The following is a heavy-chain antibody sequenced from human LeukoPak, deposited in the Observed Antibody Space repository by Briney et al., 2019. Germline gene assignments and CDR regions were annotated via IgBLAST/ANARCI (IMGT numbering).Heavy chain of an antibody. V-gene: IGHV3-66*01. CDR2: IYSGGNT. D-gene: IGHD2-15*01. J-gene: IGHJ6*02. CDR3: ASSDCSGGHCPGGYYNYGMDV. Sequence: PGGSLRLSCAASGFTVRSNYMTWVRQAPGRGLEWVSIIYSGGNTYYADSVKGRFTISRDNSKNTMYLQMNSLRVEDTAVYYCASSDCSGGHCPGGYYNYGMDVWGQGTTVTVSS. CDR1: GFTVRSNY.